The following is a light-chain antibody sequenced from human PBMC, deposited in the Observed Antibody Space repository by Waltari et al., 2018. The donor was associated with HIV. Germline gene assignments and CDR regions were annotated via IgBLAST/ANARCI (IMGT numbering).Light chain of an antibody. V-gene: IGKV1-5*03. J-gene: IGKJ1*01. CDR1: QSISSW. CDR2: MAS. CDR3: QKYDSYLWK. Sequence: IQMTQSPSTLSASVGDRLTITFRASQSISSWLAWYQQKPGKAPKLLIYMASSLESGVPSRFSGSGSEKEFTLTISSLQPDDFATYYCQKYDSYLWKFGQGTKVGIK.